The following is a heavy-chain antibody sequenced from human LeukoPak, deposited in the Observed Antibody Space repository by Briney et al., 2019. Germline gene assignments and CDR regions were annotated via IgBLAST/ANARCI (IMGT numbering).Heavy chain of an antibody. CDR1: GGSFSGYY. CDR3: ARGTPDFWSGCYRGNWFDP. CDR2: INHSGST. J-gene: IGHJ5*02. D-gene: IGHD3-3*01. V-gene: IGHV4-34*01. Sequence: SETLSLTCAVYGGSFSGYYWSWIRQPPGKGLEWIGEINHSGSTNYNPSLKSRVTISVDTSKNQFSLKLSSVTAADTAVYYCARGTPDFWSGCYRGNWFDPWGQGTLVTVSS.